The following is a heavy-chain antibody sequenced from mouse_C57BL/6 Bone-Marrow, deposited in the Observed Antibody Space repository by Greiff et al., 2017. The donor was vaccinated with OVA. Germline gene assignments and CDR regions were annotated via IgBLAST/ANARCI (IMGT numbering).Heavy chain of an antibody. J-gene: IGHJ3*01. V-gene: IGHV1-19*01. CDR1: GYTFTDYY. D-gene: IGHD3-1*01. Sequence: VQLQQPGPVLVKPGASVKMSCKASGYTFTDYYMNWVKQSHGKSLEWIGVINPYNGGTSYNQKFKGKATLTVDKSSSTAYMELNSLTSEDSAVYYCAREGLRKGEVYWGQGTLVTVSA. CDR3: AREGLRKGEVY. CDR2: INPYNGGT.